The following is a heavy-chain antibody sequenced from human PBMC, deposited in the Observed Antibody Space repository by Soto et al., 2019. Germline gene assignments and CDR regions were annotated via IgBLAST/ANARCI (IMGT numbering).Heavy chain of an antibody. CDR2: ISGSGGST. CDR3: SRRSSGWYFDY. Sequence: EVQLLESGGGLVQPGGSLRLSCAASGFTFSSYAMSWVRQSPGKGLEWVSVISGSGGSTYYADSVKGRFTIARDNYKNTLYLQMNSLRAEATAVYYCSRRSSGWYFDYWGQGTLVTVSS. D-gene: IGHD6-19*01. CDR1: GFTFSSYA. V-gene: IGHV3-23*01. J-gene: IGHJ4*02.